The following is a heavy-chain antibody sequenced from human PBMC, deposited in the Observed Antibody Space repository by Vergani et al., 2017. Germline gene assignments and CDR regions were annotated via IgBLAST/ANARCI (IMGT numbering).Heavy chain of an antibody. CDR1: GYTFNSYY. CDR2: INPSGGST. V-gene: IGHV1-46*02. CDR3: ARETARGCSITSCYPGDFYYYYGMDV. Sequence: QVQLVQSGAEVKKPGASVKVSCKASGYTFNSYYMHWVRQAPGQGLEWMGIINPSGGSTSYAQKFQGRVTMTRDTSTSTVYMELSSLRSEDTAVYYCARETARGCSITSCYPGDFYYYYGMDVGGQGTTVTVSS. J-gene: IGHJ6*02. D-gene: IGHD2-2*01.